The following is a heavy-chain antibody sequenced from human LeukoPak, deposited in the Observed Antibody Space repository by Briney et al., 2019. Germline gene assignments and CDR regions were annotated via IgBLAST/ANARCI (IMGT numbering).Heavy chain of an antibody. V-gene: IGHV3-23*01. J-gene: IGHJ4*02. CDR1: GFTFSSYA. CDR3: AKLSGYDYYVDY. CDR2: ISGSGGST. Sequence: GGSLRLSCAASGFTFSSYAMSWVRQAPGKGLEWVSAISGSGGSTYYADSVKGRFTISRDNSKNTLHLQMNSLRAEDTAVYYCAKLSGYDYYVDYGGQGTLVTVSS. D-gene: IGHD5-12*01.